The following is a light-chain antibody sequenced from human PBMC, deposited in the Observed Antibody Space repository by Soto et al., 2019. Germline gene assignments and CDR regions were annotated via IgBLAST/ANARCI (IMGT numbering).Light chain of an antibody. V-gene: IGKV3-20*01. CDR2: GAS. Sequence: EIVLTQSPGTLSLSPGERATLSCRASETVSSSYLAWYQQKPGQAPRLLIYGASSGASGIPDRFRGSGSGTDFTLTITRLEPEDFAVYYCQQYGGSPPITFGQGTRLEIK. CDR1: ETVSSSY. J-gene: IGKJ5*01. CDR3: QQYGGSPPIT.